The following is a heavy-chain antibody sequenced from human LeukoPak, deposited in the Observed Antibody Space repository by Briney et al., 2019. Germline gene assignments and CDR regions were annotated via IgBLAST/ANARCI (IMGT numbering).Heavy chain of an antibody. Sequence: PSETLSLTCTVSGGSISSYYWSWMRQWQSPGKGLEWIGYIHYSGSTNYNPSLKSRVTISLDTSKNQFSLSLTSVTAADTALYYCARQPSGGGDRGWYFDLWGRGTLVTVSS. V-gene: IGHV4-59*01. D-gene: IGHD2-21*02. J-gene: IGHJ2*01. CDR2: IHYSGST. CDR1: GGSISSYY. CDR3: ARQPSGGGDRGWYFDL.